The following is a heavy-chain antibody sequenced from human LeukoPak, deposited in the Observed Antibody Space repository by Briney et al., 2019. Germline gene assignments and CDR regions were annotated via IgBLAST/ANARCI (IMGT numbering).Heavy chain of an antibody. CDR1: GFTFSSYA. Sequence: GGSLRLSCAASGFTFSSYAMSWVREAPGKGLEWVSAISGSGGGTYYADSVRGRFTISRDNSKNTLYLQTTSLRAEDPAVYYCAKLPARAADSWGQRTLVTLSS. J-gene: IGHJ4*02. CDR2: ISGSGGGT. V-gene: IGHV3-23*01. CDR3: AKLPARAADS.